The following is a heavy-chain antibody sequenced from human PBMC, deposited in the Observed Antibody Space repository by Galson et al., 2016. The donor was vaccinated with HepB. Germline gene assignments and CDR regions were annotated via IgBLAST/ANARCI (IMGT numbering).Heavy chain of an antibody. CDR1: GYTFTHYG. V-gene: IGHV1-18*01. J-gene: IGHJ5*01. CDR2: ISGNNGNT. CDR3: VRDYWFDP. Sequence: SVKVSCKASGYTFTHYGIAWVRQAPGQGFEWMGWISGNNGNTNYAQKIQDRVTMTIDKSTSTAHMELRSLKSDDTAVYYCVRDYWFDPWGQGTLVIVSS.